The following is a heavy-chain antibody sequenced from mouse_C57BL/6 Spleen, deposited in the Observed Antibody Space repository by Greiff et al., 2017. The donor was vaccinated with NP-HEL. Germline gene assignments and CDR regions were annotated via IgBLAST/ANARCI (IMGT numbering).Heavy chain of an antibody. V-gene: IGHV2-5*01. CDR3: AKGRDFYYAMDY. CDR2: IWRGGST. Sequence: LQESGPGLVQPSQSLSITCTVSGFSLTSYGVHWVRQSPGKGLEWLGVIWRGGSTDYNAAFMSRLSITKDNSKSQVFFKMNSLQADDTAIYYCAKGRDFYYAMDYWGQGTSVTVSS. J-gene: IGHJ4*01. CDR1: GFSLTSYG.